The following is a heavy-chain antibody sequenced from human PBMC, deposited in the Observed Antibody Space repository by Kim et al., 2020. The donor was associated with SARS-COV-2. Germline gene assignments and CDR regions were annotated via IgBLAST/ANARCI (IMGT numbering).Heavy chain of an antibody. V-gene: IGHV3-30*18. CDR3: AKQTKHYQLLFLYSYYG. D-gene: IGHD2-2*01. CDR2: ISYDGSNK. Sequence: GGSLRLSCAASGFTFSSYGMHWVRQAPGKGLEWVAVISYDGSNKYYADSVKGRFTISRDNSKNTLYLQMNSLIAADTAVYYCAKQTKHYQLLFLYSYYG. J-gene: IGHJ6*01. CDR1: GFTFSSYG.